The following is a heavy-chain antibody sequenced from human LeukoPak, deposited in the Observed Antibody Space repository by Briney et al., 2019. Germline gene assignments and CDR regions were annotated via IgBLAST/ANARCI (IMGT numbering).Heavy chain of an antibody. J-gene: IGHJ4*02. D-gene: IGHD3-3*01. CDR1: GYTFTSYY. Sequence: ASVKVSCKAFGYTFTSYYMHWVRQAPGQGLEWMGIINPSGGTTSYAQKFQARVTMTRDTSTNTVYMELSSLRSEDTAVYYCARDRLEYDFWNDYYSYWGQGTLVTVSS. CDR3: ARDRLEYDFWNDYYSY. CDR2: INPSGGTT. V-gene: IGHV1-46*01.